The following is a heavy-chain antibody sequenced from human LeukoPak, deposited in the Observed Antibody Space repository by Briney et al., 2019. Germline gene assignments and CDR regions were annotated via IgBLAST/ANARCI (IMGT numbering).Heavy chain of an antibody. Sequence: GGSLRLSCAASGFTFSGSAMHWVRQASGKGLEWVGRIRSKANSYATAYAASVKGRFTISRDDSKNTAYLQMNSLKTEDTAVYYCTRRYYGSGSPYYYYYYMDVWGKGTTVTISS. CDR3: TRRYYGSGSPYYYYYYMDV. D-gene: IGHD3-10*01. CDR2: IRSKANSYAT. CDR1: GFTFSGSA. J-gene: IGHJ6*03. V-gene: IGHV3-73*01.